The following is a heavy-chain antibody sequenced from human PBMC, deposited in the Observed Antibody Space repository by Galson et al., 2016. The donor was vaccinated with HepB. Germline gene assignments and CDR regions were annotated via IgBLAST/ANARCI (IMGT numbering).Heavy chain of an antibody. Sequence: QPPGKGLEWIGEINHSGNTNYNPSLKSRVIVSVDTSKNQFSLNLTSVTAADTAVYFCARGGGGSYGVIRAFDIWGQGTMVAVSS. D-gene: IGHD6-19*01. V-gene: IGHV4-34*01. CDR2: INHSGNT. CDR3: ARGGGGSYGVIRAFDI. J-gene: IGHJ3*02.